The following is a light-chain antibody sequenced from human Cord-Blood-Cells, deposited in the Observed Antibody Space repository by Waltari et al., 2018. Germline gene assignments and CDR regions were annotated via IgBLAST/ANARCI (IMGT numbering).Light chain of an antibody. J-gene: IGLJ1*01. V-gene: IGLV2-14*01. CDR1: SSDVGGYKY. CDR3: SSYTSSSTYV. CDR2: DVS. Sequence: QSALTQPASVSGSPGPSITISCTGTSSDVGGYKYVPWYQQHPGKAPKLMIYDVSKRPSGVSNRFSGSKSGNTASLTISGLQAEDEADYYCSSYTSSSTYVFGTGTKVTVL.